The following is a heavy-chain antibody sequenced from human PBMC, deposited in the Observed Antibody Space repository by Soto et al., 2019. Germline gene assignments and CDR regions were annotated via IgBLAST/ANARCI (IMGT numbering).Heavy chain of an antibody. CDR3: ARVPRSLEWLLYFDY. CDR2: INHSGST. CDR1: GGSFSGYY. J-gene: IGHJ4*02. D-gene: IGHD3-3*01. Sequence: SETLSLTCAVYGGSFSGYYRSWIRQPPGKGLEWIGEINHSGSTNYNPSLKSRVTISVDTSKNQFSLKLSSVTAADTAVYYCARVPRSLEWLLYFDYWGQGTLVTVSS. V-gene: IGHV4-34*01.